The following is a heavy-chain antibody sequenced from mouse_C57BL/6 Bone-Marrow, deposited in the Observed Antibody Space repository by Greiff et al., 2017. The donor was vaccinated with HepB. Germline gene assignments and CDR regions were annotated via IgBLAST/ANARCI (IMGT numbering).Heavy chain of an antibody. V-gene: IGHV1-53*01. J-gene: IGHJ4*01. CDR1: GYTFTSYW. CDR3: ANSSGSSYAMDY. CDR2: INPSNGGT. Sequence: QVQLQQPGTELVKPGASVKLSCKASGYTFTSYWMHWVKQRPGQGLEWIGNINPSNGGTNYNEKFKSKPTLTVDKSSSTAYMQLSSLTSEDSAVYYCANSSGSSYAMDYWGQGTSVTVSS. D-gene: IGHD3-2*02.